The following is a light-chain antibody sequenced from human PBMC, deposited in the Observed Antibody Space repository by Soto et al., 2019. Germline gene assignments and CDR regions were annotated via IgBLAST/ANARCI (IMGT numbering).Light chain of an antibody. CDR3: QQYHNSPLT. J-gene: IGKJ1*01. CDR2: GAS. Sequence: ETVLTQSPGTLSLSPGERATLSCRASQTVGTYLAWYQQKPGQAPRLLVFGASSRATGVPDRFSGSGSGTDFTLTISGLEPEDCALYYCQQYHNSPLTFGQGTKVEIK. V-gene: IGKV3-20*01. CDR1: QTVGTY.